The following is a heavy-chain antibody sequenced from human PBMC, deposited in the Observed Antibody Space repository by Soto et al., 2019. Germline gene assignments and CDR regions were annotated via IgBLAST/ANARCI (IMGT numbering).Heavy chain of an antibody. CDR2: IGESGTPT. CDR1: GFTFSSYA. D-gene: IGHD2-2*01. Sequence: EVQLLESGGGLVQPGGSLRLSCAASGFTFSSYAMKWVRQAPGKGLEWVSLIGESGTPTYYADSVKGRFTLSRDKSGNTLFLEMYSLRAEETAVYYWARYIPGVRYYCMDVWGQRTKVTVSS. CDR3: ARYIPGVRYYCMDV. J-gene: IGHJ6*02. V-gene: IGHV3-23*01.